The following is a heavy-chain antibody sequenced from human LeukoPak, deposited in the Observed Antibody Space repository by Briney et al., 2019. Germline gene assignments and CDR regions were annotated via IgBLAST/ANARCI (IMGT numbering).Heavy chain of an antibody. Sequence: SEALSLTCTVSGGSISSYYWSWIRQPPGKGLEWIGYIYTSGSTNYNPSLKSRVTISVDTSKNQFSLKLSSVTAADTAVYYCARTLEEGYGDYGLDYWGQGTLVTVSS. D-gene: IGHD4-17*01. CDR2: IYTSGST. J-gene: IGHJ4*02. CDR3: ARTLEEGYGDYGLDY. V-gene: IGHV4-4*09. CDR1: GGSISSYY.